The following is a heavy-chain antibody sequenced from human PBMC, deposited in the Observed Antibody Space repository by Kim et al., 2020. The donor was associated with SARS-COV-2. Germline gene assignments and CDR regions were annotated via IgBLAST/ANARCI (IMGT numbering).Heavy chain of an antibody. J-gene: IGHJ4*02. V-gene: IGHV4-4*07. CDR2: VYTGGNT. CDR1: GGSINNYY. D-gene: IGHD2-2*01. CDR3: TRILRPDYSTFTPFDF. Sequence: SETLSLTCTVSGGSINNYYWTWVRQPAGKGLEWLGRVYTGGNTKFNPSLKSRLSMSVDKSSNRFFLTLTSVSAPDTAVYYCTRILRPDYSTFTPFDFWGPGTLVTVSS.